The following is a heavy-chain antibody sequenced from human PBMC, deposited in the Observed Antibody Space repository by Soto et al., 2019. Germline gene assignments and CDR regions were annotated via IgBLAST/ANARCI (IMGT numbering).Heavy chain of an antibody. CDR2: ISSSSSTI. CDR3: ARGIQNSYGVDV. V-gene: IGHV3-48*01. CDR1: GFTFSSYS. Sequence: GGSLRLSCAASGFTFSSYSMNWVRQAPGKGLEWVSYISSSSSTIYYADSVKGRFTISRDNAKNTVYLQMNSLRAEDTAVYYCARGIQNSYGVDVWGQGTTVTVSS. J-gene: IGHJ6*02. D-gene: IGHD5-18*01.